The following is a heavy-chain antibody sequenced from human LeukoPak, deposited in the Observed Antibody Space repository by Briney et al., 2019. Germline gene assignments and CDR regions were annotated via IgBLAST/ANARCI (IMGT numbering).Heavy chain of an antibody. V-gene: IGHV3-11*01. J-gene: IGHJ4*02. CDR2: ISSSGSTI. D-gene: IGHD5-24*01. CDR1: GFTFSDYY. Sequence: PGGSLRLSCAASGFTFSDYYMSWIRQAPGKGLEWVSYISSSGSTIYYADSVKGRFTISRDNAKNSLYLQMNSLRAEDTAVYYCATFRDGYNLNYFDHWGQGTLVTVSS. CDR3: ATFRDGYNLNYFDH.